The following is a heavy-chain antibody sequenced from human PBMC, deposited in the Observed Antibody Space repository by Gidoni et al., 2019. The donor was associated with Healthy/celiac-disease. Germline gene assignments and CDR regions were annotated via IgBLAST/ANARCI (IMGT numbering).Heavy chain of an antibody. CDR3: AKIGGMDV. Sequence: QVQLAESGGGVVPPGWSLRHSCAASGFTFSSYGLHWVRPAPGKGLEWVAVISYDGSNKYYADSVKGRFTISRDNSKNTLYLQMNSLRAEDTAVYYCAKIGGMDVWGKGTTVTVSS. J-gene: IGHJ6*04. CDR1: GFTFSSYG. D-gene: IGHD3-3*01. V-gene: IGHV3-30*18. CDR2: ISYDGSNK.